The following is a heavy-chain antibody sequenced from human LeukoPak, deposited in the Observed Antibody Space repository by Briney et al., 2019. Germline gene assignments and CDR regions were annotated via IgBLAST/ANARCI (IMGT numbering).Heavy chain of an antibody. D-gene: IGHD3-22*01. V-gene: IGHV4-34*01. Sequence: PSETLSLTCAVYGGSFSGYYWSWIRQPPGKGLEWIGEINHSGSTSYNPSLKSRVTISVDTSKNQFSLKLSSVSAADTAVYYCARGTRYYYDSSGQDFDYWGQGTLVTVSS. CDR3: ARGTRYYYDSSGQDFDY. J-gene: IGHJ4*02. CDR2: INHSGST. CDR1: GGSFSGYY.